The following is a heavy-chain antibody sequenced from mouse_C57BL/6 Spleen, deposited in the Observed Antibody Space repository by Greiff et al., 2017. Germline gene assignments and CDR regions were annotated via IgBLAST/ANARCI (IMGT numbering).Heavy chain of an antibody. V-gene: IGHV5-2*01. CDR2: INSDGGST. CDR3: ARQGLRRGYWYFDV. CDR1: EYEFPSHD. Sequence: DVHLVESGGGLVQPGESLKLSCESNEYEFPSHDMSWVRKTPEKRLELVAAINSDGGSTYYPDTMERRFIISRDNTKKTLYLQMSSLRSEDTALYYCARQGLRRGYWYFDVWGTGTTVTVSS. D-gene: IGHD2-4*01. J-gene: IGHJ1*03.